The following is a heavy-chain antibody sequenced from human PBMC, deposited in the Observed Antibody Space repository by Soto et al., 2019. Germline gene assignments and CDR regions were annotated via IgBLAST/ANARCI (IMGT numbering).Heavy chain of an antibody. V-gene: IGHV3-74*01. J-gene: IGHJ4*02. CDR3: ARGPRGWYGFDY. CDR2: MNSDGSSS. D-gene: IGHD6-19*01. CDR1: GFTFSSDW. Sequence: EVQLVESGGGLVQPGGSLRLSCAASGFTFSSDWMHWVRQTPGKGLVWLSRMNSDGSSSTYADAAKGRFTISRDNAKNSLYLQMNSLRAEDTAVYYCARGPRGWYGFDYWGQGTLVTVSS.